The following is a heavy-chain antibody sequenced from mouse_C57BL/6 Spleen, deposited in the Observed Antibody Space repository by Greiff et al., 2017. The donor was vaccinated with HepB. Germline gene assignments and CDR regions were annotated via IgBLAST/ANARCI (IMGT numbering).Heavy chain of an antibody. D-gene: IGHD2-3*01. CDR3: ARDDGYCWYFDV. CDR1: GYSITSGYY. V-gene: IGHV3-6*01. Sequence: DVKLQESGPGLVKPSQSLSLTCSVTGYSITSGYYWNWIRQFPGNKLEWMGYISYDGSNNYNPSLKNRISITRDTSKNQFFLKLNSVTTEDTATYCCARDDGYCWYFDVWGTGTTVTVSS. CDR2: ISYDGSN. J-gene: IGHJ1*03.